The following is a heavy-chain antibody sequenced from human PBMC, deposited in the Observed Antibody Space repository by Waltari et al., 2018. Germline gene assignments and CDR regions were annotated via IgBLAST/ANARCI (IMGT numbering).Heavy chain of an antibody. Sequence: QVQLVESGGGGVQPGRALRLPCAAAELTFSSYSMHWVRQAPGKGLEWLSVISDNARNRYYVDSVKGRFTISRDNSKKTLFLQMNSLRDEDTAIYYCARDYCDRTNCHGMDVWGQGTAVTVSS. CDR2: ISDNARNR. CDR1: ELTFSSYS. V-gene: IGHV3-30*04. CDR3: ARDYCDRTNCHGMDV. D-gene: IGHD2-2*01. J-gene: IGHJ6*02.